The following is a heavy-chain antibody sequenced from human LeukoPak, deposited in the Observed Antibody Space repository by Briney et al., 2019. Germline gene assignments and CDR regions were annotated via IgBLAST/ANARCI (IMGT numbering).Heavy chain of an antibody. D-gene: IGHD3-3*01. J-gene: IGHJ3*02. CDR3: AREYITIFSHGFDI. V-gene: IGHV3-74*01. Sequence: TGGSLRLSCAAPGFTFSSYAMSWVRQAPGKGLVWVSRINSDGSSTSYADSVKGRFTISRDNAKNTLYLQMNSLRAEDTAVYYCAREYITIFSHGFDIWGQGTMVTVSS. CDR2: INSDGSST. CDR1: GFTFSSYA.